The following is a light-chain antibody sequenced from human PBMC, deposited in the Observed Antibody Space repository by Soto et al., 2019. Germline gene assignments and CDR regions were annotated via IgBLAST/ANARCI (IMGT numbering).Light chain of an antibody. CDR3: KQYNSYPWT. CDR1: QSISSW. V-gene: IGKV1-5*01. CDR2: DAS. Sequence: DLQITQSPSTLSAYVGQSVVTTFPSSQSISSWLAWYQQKPGKAPNLLIYDASSLESGVPSRFSGSGSGTEFTLTISSLQTDDFATYSCKQYNSYPWTFGQGTKVDIK. J-gene: IGKJ1*01.